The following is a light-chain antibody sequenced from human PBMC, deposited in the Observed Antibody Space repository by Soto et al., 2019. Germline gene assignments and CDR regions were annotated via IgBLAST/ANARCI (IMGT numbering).Light chain of an antibody. V-gene: IGKV1-5*01. CDR1: QDISRW. J-gene: IGKJ1*01. CDR3: QQYSVYRP. CDR2: DAS. Sequence: DNQRTQLTPTLPAATGDRVDITCRASQDISRWLAWYQQKPEKAPVLLIYDASTLQGGVPSRFSRSGSGTEFTLTINSLQPDDFATYYRQQYSVYRPLGQGTKVDIK.